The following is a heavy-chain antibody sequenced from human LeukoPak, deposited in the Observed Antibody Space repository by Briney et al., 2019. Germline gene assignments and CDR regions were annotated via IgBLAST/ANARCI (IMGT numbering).Heavy chain of an antibody. Sequence: PGGSLRLSCAASGFTFSTYWMDWVRHAPGKGLVWVSRINSDGSRTTYADSVKDRFTISRDNAKNTLYLQMNSLRAEDTAVYYCVREGVPDILTGYQPYYFDYWGRGTLVTVSS. CDR2: INSDGSRT. D-gene: IGHD3-9*01. J-gene: IGHJ4*02. CDR3: VREGVPDILTGYQPYYFDY. CDR1: GFTFSTYW. V-gene: IGHV3-74*01.